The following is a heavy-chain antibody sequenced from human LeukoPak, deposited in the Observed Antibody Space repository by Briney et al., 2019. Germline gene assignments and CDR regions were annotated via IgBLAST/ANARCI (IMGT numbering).Heavy chain of an antibody. CDR2: IYPGDSDT. CDR3: ARHAAAYGSGSYGSDSDY. V-gene: IGHV5-51*01. CDR1: GYSFTSYW. J-gene: IGHJ4*02. D-gene: IGHD3-10*01. Sequence: GESLKISCQGSGYSFTSYWIGWVRQMPGKGLEWMGIIYPGDSDTRYSPSFQGQVTISADKSISTAYLQWSSLKAPDTAMYYCARHAAAYGSGSYGSDSDYWGQGTLVTVSS.